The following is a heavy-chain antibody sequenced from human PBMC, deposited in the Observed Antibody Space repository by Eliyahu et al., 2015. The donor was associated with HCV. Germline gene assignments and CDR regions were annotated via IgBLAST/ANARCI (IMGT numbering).Heavy chain of an antibody. D-gene: IGHD1-26*01. CDR1: GXXFDDYA. CDR3: AKDMSRTYSGSSRWGGAFDI. V-gene: IGHV3-9*01. CDR2: ISWNSGSI. J-gene: IGHJ3*02. Sequence: EVQLVESGGGLVQPGRSLRLSCAASGXXFDDYAXXWVRQAPGKGLEWVSGISWNSGSIGYADSVKGRFTISRDNAKNSLYLQMNSLRAEDTALYYCAKDMSRTYSGSSRWGGAFDIWGQGTMVTVSS.